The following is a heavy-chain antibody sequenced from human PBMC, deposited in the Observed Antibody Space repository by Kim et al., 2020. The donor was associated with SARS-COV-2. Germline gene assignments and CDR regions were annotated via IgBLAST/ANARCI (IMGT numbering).Heavy chain of an antibody. CDR2: VGSNK. V-gene: IGHV3-33*06. Sequence: VGSNKDYSESVMGRFTISRDNSKNMLFLQMNSLRAEDTAVYYCANFESWGQGTLVTVSS. J-gene: IGHJ4*02. CDR3: ANFES.